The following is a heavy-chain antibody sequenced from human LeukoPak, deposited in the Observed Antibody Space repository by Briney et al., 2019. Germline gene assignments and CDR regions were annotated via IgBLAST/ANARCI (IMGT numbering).Heavy chain of an antibody. CDR1: GFSFTNYW. CDR2: VKEDGTTK. Sequence: PGGSLRLSRVASGFSFTNYWMSWVRQAPGKGPEWVANVKEDGTTKQYVDSVKGRFTISRDNAKNSLYLQMDSLRAEDTAVYYCVSQEVVPHWGQGTLVSVSS. D-gene: IGHD2-15*01. V-gene: IGHV3-7*01. J-gene: IGHJ4*02. CDR3: VSQEVVPH.